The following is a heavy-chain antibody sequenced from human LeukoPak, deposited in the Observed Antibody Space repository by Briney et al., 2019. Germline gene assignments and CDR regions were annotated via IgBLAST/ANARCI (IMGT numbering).Heavy chain of an antibody. CDR2: ISDNGGST. CDR3: AKDSPGVGPKGHYYYMDV. D-gene: IGHD1-26*01. J-gene: IGHJ6*03. V-gene: IGHV3-64*01. Sequence: GGSLRLSCAASGFTFSSYAMHWVRQAPGKGLEYVSTISDNGGSTFYANSVKGRFTISRDNSKNTLYLQMNSLRAEDTAAYYCAKDSPGVGPKGHYYYMDVWGKGTTVTISS. CDR1: GFTFSSYA.